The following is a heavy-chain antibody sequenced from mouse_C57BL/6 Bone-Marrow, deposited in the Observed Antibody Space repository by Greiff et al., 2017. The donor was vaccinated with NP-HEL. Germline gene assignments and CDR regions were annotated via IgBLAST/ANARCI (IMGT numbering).Heavy chain of an antibody. J-gene: IGHJ4*01. CDR2: IDPSDSYT. D-gene: IGHD4-1*01. V-gene: IGHV1-69*01. CDR3: ARRVGPLYAMDD. CDR1: GYTFTSYW. Sequence: QVQLQQPGAELVMPGASVKLSCKASGYTFTSYWMHWVKQRPGQGLEWIGVIDPSDSYTNYNQKFKGQSTLTVDKSSSTAYLQLRSLTSEDSAVEYCARRVGPLYAMDDWGQVTSVTVSS.